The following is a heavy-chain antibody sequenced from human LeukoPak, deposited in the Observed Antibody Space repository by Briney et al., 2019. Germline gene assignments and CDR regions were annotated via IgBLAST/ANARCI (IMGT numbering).Heavy chain of an antibody. V-gene: IGHV4-4*07. D-gene: IGHD2-15*01. CDR2: IYTSGST. J-gene: IGHJ5*02. CDR3: ARGSRDCSGGSCYKWDWFDP. Sequence: SETLSLTCTVSGGSISSYYWSWIRQPAGKGLEWIGRIYTSGSTNYNPSLKSRVTISVDTSKNQFSLKLSSVTAADTAVYYCARGSRDCSGGSCYKWDWFDPWGQGTLVTVSS. CDR1: GGSISSYY.